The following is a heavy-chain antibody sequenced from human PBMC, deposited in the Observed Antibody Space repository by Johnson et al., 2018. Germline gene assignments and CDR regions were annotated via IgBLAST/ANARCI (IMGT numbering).Heavy chain of an antibody. V-gene: IGHV3-23*04. D-gene: IGHD1-26*01. J-gene: IGHJ6*02. Sequence: VQLVESGGGLVQPGGSLRLSCAASGFTFSSYAMSWVRQAPGKGLEWVSAISGSGGSTYYADSVKGRFTISRDNSKNTLYLQMNSLRAEDTAVYYCAKGIGWELPPLYYSYGMDVWGQGTTVTVSS. CDR1: GFTFSSYA. CDR2: ISGSGGST. CDR3: AKGIGWELPPLYYSYGMDV.